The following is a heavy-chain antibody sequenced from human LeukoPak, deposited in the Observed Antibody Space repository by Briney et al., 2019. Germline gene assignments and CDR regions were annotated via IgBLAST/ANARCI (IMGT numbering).Heavy chain of an antibody. J-gene: IGHJ6*03. CDR1: GFTFSSYA. CDR2: ISYDGSNK. V-gene: IGHV3-30*04. Sequence: GGSLRLSCAASGFTFSSYAMHWVRQAPGKGLEWVAVISYDGSNKYYADSVKGRFTISRDNSKNTLYPQMNSMRAEDTAVYYCARDSPTVTTYYYYYYMDVWGKGTTVTVSS. CDR3: ARDSPTVTTYYYYYYMDV. D-gene: IGHD4-11*01.